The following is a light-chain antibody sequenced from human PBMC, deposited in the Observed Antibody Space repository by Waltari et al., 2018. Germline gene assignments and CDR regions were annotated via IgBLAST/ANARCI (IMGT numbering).Light chain of an antibody. J-gene: IGKJ1*01. V-gene: IGKV1-39*01. CDR2: AAS. CDR1: QTISRY. Sequence: DIQMTQSPSSLSASVGDRVTITCRASQTISRYLNWYQQKPGKAPNLLISAASSLQSGVPSRFSGSGSGIDFTLIITSLQPEDFATYYCQESYSFTRTFGQGTKVEIK. CDR3: QESYSFTRT.